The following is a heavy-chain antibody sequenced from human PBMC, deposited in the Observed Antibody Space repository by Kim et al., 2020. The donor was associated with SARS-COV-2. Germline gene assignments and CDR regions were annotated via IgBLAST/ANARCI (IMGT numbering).Heavy chain of an antibody. CDR1: GVTFSSYA. Sequence: GGSLRLSCAASGVTFSSYAMSWVRQAPGKGLEWVSAISGSGGSTYYADFVKGRFTISRDNSKNMLYLQMTSLSAEDTVVYYSAKDSHYASGGYYLYSFD. V-gene: IGHV3-23*01. D-gene: IGHD3-22*01. CDR2: ISGSGGST. CDR3: AKDSHYASGGYYLYSFD. J-gene: IGHJ4*01.